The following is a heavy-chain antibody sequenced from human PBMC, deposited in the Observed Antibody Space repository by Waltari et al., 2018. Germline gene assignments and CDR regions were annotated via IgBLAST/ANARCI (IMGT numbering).Heavy chain of an antibody. V-gene: IGHV3-9*01. Sequence: EVQLVESGGSLVQPGRSLRRPCAASGFRFGESAMHGVRQSPGKGLEWVSGINFNSDKINYADSVKGRFTISRDNAKNSLYLQINSLRAEDTALYYCVKGHYYDNNGYFDYWGQGTLVTVSS. D-gene: IGHD3-22*01. J-gene: IGHJ4*02. CDR1: GFRFGESA. CDR2: INFNSDKI. CDR3: VKGHYYDNNGYFDY.